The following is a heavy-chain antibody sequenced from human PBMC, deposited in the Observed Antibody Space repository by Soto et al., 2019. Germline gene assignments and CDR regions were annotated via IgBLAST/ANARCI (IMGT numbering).Heavy chain of an antibody. V-gene: IGHV3-74*01. D-gene: IGHD6-13*01. Sequence: EVQLVESGGGLAQPGGSLRLSCAASGFTLSSHWMHWVRQAPGKGLEWVSRINRDGSTINYDDSVRGRYTISRDNAKNTLSLQMNSLRAEDTAVYYCARVADCTYSSNGNGRAAFDMWGQGTMVTVSS. CDR1: GFTLSSHW. CDR2: INRDGSTI. J-gene: IGHJ3*02. CDR3: ARVADCTYSSNGNGRAAFDM.